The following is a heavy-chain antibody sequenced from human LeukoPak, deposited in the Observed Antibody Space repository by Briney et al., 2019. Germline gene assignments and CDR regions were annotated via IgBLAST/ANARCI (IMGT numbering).Heavy chain of an antibody. CDR2: ISYDGSNK. D-gene: IGHD3-22*01. CDR3: AKDLYYYDSSVVNY. Sequence: GGSLRLSCAASGFTFSSYGMHWVRQAPGKGLEWVAVISYDGSNKYYADSVKGRFTISRDNSKNTLYLQMNSLRAEDTAVYYCAKDLYYYDSSVVNYWGQGTLVTVSS. CDR1: GFTFSSYG. V-gene: IGHV3-30*18. J-gene: IGHJ4*02.